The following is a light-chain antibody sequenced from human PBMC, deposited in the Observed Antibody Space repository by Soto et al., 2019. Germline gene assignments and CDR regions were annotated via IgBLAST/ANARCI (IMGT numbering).Light chain of an antibody. V-gene: IGKV3-20*01. Sequence: ELVLTQSPGTLSLSPGERATLSCRASQTVRNNYLAWYQQKPGQAPRLLIYDASSRATGIPDRFSGGGSGTDFTLTISRLEPEDFAVYYCQQFSSYPLTFGGGPKV. CDR3: QQFSSYPLT. CDR2: DAS. CDR1: QTVRNNY. J-gene: IGKJ4*01.